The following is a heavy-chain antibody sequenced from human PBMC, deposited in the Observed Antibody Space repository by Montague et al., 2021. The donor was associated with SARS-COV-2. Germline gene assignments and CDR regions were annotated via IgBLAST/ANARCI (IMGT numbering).Heavy chain of an antibody. D-gene: IGHD3-16*01. J-gene: IGHJ6*02. CDR2: LYNGGTT. CDR1: GGSISSSTYY. Sequence: SETLSLTCNVSGGSISSSTYYWGWIRQPPGKGLEWIGNLYNGGTTYYSPSLKSRVTISVDTSKNHFSLNMASVTAADTAVYYCARTSKLRESSSGNYYYHAMDVWGQVTTVTVSS. CDR3: ARTSKLRESSSGNYYYHAMDV. V-gene: IGHV4-39*02.